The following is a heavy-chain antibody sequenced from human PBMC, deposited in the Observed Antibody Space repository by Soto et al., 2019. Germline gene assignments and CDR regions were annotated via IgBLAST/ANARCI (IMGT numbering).Heavy chain of an antibody. J-gene: IGHJ3*02. D-gene: IGHD7-27*01. Sequence: GGSLRLSCAASGFTFSSYAMSWVRQAPGKGLEWVSAISGSGGSTYYADSVKGRFTISRDNSKNTLYLQMNSLSAEDTAVYYCAKTGDGEHDAFDIWGQGTMVTVSS. CDR2: ISGSGGST. CDR1: GFTFSSYA. V-gene: IGHV3-23*01. CDR3: AKTGDGEHDAFDI.